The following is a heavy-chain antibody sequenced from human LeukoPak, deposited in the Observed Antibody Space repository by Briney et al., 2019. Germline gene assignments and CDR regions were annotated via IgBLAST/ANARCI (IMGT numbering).Heavy chain of an antibody. V-gene: IGHV4-34*01. Sequence: PSETLSLTCAVYGGSFSGYQWTWIRQPPGKGLEWIGEINHSGSTNYNPSLKSRVTISVDTSKNQFSLKLSSVTAADTAVYYCARQAWGYGSGSYGGIDYWGQGTLVTVSS. D-gene: IGHD3-10*01. CDR1: GGSFSGYQ. CDR3: ARQAWGYGSGSYGGIDY. CDR2: INHSGST. J-gene: IGHJ4*02.